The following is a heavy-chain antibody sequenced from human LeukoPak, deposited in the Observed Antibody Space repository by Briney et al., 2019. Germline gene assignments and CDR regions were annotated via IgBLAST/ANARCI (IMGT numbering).Heavy chain of an antibody. CDR1: GGSISSYY. V-gene: IGHV4-4*09. CDR2: IYTSGST. J-gene: IGHJ6*03. Sequence: PSETLSLTCTVSGGSISSYYWSWIRQPPGKGLEWIGYIYTSGSTNYNPSLKSRVTISVDTSKNQFSLKRSSVTAADTAVYYCSRHNHNTQYYYMDVWVKGTTVTVSS. D-gene: IGHD1-14*01. CDR3: SRHNHNTQYYYMDV.